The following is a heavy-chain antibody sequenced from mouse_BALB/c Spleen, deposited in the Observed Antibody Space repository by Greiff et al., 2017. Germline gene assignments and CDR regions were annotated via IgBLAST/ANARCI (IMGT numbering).Heavy chain of an antibody. V-gene: IGHV5-15*02. Sequence: EVMLVESGGGLVQPGGSRKLSCAASGFTFSDYGMAWVRQAPGKGPEWVAFISNLAYSIYYADTVTGRFTISRENAKNTLYLEMSSLRSEDTAMYYCEREAHYYAMDYWGQGTSVTVSS. CDR1: GFTFSDYG. CDR3: EREAHYYAMDY. J-gene: IGHJ4*01. D-gene: IGHD3-1*01. CDR2: ISNLAYSI.